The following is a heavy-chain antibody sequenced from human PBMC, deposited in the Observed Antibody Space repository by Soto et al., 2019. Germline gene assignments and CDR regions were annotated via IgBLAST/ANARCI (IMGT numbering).Heavy chain of an antibody. CDR3: ATYVLRLNAFDI. CDR1: GFTFSSYV. D-gene: IGHD3-3*01. Sequence: VQLLESGGGLVQPGGSLRLSCAASGFTFSSYVMSWVRQAPGKGLEWVSAISGSGVSTYYADSVKGRLTISRDNSKNTLYLQMNSLTAEDTAVYYCATYVLRLNAFDIWGQGTMVTVSS. CDR2: ISGSGVST. V-gene: IGHV3-23*01. J-gene: IGHJ3*02.